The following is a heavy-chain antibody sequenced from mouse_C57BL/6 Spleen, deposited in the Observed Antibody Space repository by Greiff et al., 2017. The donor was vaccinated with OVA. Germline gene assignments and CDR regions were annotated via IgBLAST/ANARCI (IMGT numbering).Heavy chain of an antibody. CDR2: INPNNGGT. CDR1: GYTFTDYN. V-gene: IGHV1-18*01. Sequence: VQLQQSGPELVKPGASVKIPCKASGYTFTDYNMDWVQQSPGKSLEWIGDINPNNGGTIYNQKFKGKATLTVDKASSTAYMELRSLTSEDTAVYYGARGTAQADYYYAMDYWGQGTSVTVSS. J-gene: IGHJ4*01. CDR3: ARGTAQADYYYAMDY. D-gene: IGHD3-2*02.